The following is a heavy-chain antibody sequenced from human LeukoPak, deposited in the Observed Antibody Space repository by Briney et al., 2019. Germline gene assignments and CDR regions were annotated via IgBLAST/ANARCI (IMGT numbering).Heavy chain of an antibody. V-gene: IGHV3-23*01. Sequence: GGSLRLSCAASGFTFSSYAMSWVRQAPGKGLEWVSAISGSGGSTYYADSVKGRFTISRDNSKNTLYLQMNSLRAEDTAVYYCARSRAPGYYYYYMDVWGKGTTVTVSS. CDR3: ARSRAPGYYYYYMDV. J-gene: IGHJ6*03. CDR2: ISGSGGST. CDR1: GFTFSSYA.